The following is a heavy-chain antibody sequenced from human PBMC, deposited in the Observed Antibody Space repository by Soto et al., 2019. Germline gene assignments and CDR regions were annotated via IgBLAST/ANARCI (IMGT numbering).Heavy chain of an antibody. D-gene: IGHD3-10*01. Sequence: PSETLSLTCTVSGGSISSGGYYWSWIRQHPGKGLEWIGYIYYSGSTYYNPSLKSRVTISVDTSKNQFSLKLSSVTAADTAVYYCARDLSGVSHFDYWGQGTLVTVSS. V-gene: IGHV4-31*03. CDR2: IYYSGST. CDR3: ARDLSGVSHFDY. J-gene: IGHJ4*02. CDR1: GGSISSGGYY.